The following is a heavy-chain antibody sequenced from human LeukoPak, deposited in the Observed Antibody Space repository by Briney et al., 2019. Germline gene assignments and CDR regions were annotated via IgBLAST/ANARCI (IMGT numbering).Heavy chain of an antibody. CDR2: INPSGGGT. D-gene: IGHD7-27*01. CDR1: GYTFTSYY. CDR3: ARDPEANWAFFDY. Sequence: ASVKVSCKASGYTFTSYYIHWVRQAPGQGLEWMGVINPSGGGTTYAQKFQGRVTMTRDTSTSTVYMDLSSLRSEGTAVYYCARDPEANWAFFDYWGQGTLVTVSS. J-gene: IGHJ4*02. V-gene: IGHV1-46*01.